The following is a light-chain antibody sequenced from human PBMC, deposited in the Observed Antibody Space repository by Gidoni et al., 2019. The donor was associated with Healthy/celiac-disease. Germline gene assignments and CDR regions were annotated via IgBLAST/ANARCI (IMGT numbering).Light chain of an antibody. CDR2: SNN. J-gene: IGLJ1*01. CDR1: SSNIGSNT. CDR3: AAWDDSLNGYV. V-gene: IGLV1-44*01. Sequence: QSVLTQPPSASGTPGQRVTISCSGSSSNIGSNTVNWYRQLPGTAPKLRIYSNNQRPSGFPDRFSGSNSCTSASLAISGLQSEDEADYYCAAWDDSLNGYVFGTGTKVTVL.